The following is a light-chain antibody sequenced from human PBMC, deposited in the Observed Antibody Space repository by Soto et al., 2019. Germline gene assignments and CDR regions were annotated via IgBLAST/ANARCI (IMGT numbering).Light chain of an antibody. V-gene: IGKV1-5*01. J-gene: IGKJ1*01. CDR2: DAS. CDR1: QGISSW. CDR3: QQYNGYSRT. Sequence: DIQMTQSPSSVSASVGDRVTITCRASQGISSWLAWYQQKPGKAPKLLIYDASTLERGVPSRFSGSGSGTEFTLTISSMQPDDFATFYCQQYNGYSRTFGQGTKVDIK.